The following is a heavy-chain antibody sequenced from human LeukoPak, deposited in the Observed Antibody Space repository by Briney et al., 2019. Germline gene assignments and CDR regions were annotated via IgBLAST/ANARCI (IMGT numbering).Heavy chain of an antibody. J-gene: IGHJ6*02. CDR1: RFTISSCA. D-gene: IGHD3-10*01. CDR2: ISASGGNT. Sequence: PGGTLRLSCAASRFTISSCAMSWVRQAPGKGLEWVSSISASGGNTIHADSVKGRFTISRDNSKNTLYLQMNSLRAEDTAVYYCAKRGRGDPKYYYCGMDVWGQEGTLTVSS. V-gene: IGHV3-23*01. CDR3: AKRGRGDPKYYYCGMDV.